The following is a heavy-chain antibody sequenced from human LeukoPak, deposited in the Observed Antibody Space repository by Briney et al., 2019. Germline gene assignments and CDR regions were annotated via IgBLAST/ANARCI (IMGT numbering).Heavy chain of an antibody. J-gene: IGHJ4*02. Sequence: SVKVSCKASGGTFSSYAISWVRQAPGQGLEWMGGIIPIFGTANYAQKFQGRVTITADESTSTAYMELSSLRSEDTVVYYCARDRRIQLWSYYFDYWGQGTLVTVSS. CDR1: GGTFSSYA. CDR2: IIPIFGTA. D-gene: IGHD5-18*01. CDR3: ARDRRIQLWSYYFDY. V-gene: IGHV1-69*13.